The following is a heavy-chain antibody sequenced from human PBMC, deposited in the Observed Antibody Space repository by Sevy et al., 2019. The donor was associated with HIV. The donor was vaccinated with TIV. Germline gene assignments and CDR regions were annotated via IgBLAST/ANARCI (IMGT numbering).Heavy chain of an antibody. CDR1: GFTFSSYA. Sequence: GGSLRLSCAASGFTFSSYAMHWVRQAPGKGLEWVAVISYDGSNKYYADSVKGRFTISRDNSKNTLYLQMNSLRAEDTAVYYCARDEGYYGSGSHGVTFDYWGQGTLVTVSS. CDR2: ISYDGSNK. CDR3: ARDEGYYGSGSHGVTFDY. D-gene: IGHD3-10*01. J-gene: IGHJ4*02. V-gene: IGHV3-30-3*01.